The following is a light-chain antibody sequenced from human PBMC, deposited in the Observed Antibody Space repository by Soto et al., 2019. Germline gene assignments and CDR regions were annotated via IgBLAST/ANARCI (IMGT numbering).Light chain of an antibody. Sequence: QSALTQPASVSGSPGQSITISCTGTSSDVGGYHYVSWYQQHPGKAPKLMIYDVSNRPSGVSNRFSGSKSGNTASLTISGLQAEDEADYYCISYTSSSTPRVVFGGGTKLTVL. CDR1: SSDVGGYHY. CDR3: ISYTSSSTPRVV. V-gene: IGLV2-14*01. CDR2: DVS. J-gene: IGLJ2*01.